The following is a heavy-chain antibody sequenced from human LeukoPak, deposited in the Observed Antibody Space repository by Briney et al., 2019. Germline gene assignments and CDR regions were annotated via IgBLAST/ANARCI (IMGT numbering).Heavy chain of an antibody. CDR3: ARAVVPAAPDLFDY. J-gene: IGHJ4*02. D-gene: IGHD2-2*01. Sequence: TGGSLRLSCAASGFTFSSYAMSWVRQAPGKGLEWVSAISGSGGSTYYADSVKGRFTISRDNAKNSLYLQMNSLRAEDTAVYYCARAVVPAAPDLFDYWGQGTLVTVSS. CDR2: ISGSGGST. V-gene: IGHV3-23*01. CDR1: GFTFSSYA.